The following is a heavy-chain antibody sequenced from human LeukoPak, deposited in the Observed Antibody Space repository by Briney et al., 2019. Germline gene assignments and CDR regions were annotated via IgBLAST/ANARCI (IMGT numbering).Heavy chain of an antibody. V-gene: IGHV3-23*01. D-gene: IGHD3-3*01. CDR3: AKGRDFWVGRDYFDS. J-gene: IGHJ4*02. CDR2: ISGGGGST. Sequence: GGSLRLSCITSGFTFSSYAMTWIRQVPGKGLERVATISGGGGSTYSGDSVEGRFTISRDNSKNTLYLQMNLLRVDDTAVYYCAKGRDFWVGRDYFDSWGQGVLVTVSS. CDR1: GFTFSSYA.